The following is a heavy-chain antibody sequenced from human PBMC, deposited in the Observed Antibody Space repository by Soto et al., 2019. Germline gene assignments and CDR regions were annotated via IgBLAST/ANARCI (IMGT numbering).Heavy chain of an antibody. J-gene: IGHJ5*02. CDR3: ARTLDLGGSAGTNWFDP. CDR1: GGSISSGAYS. D-gene: IGHD2-15*01. CDR2: IYHRGTS. Sequence: SETMSLTCTLAGGSISSGAYSWSWIRLPPGKRLEWIGYIYHRGTSHYNPSLKSRVTMSVDRARNQFSLNLRSVTAADTAVYYCARTLDLGGSAGTNWFDPWGQGTLGTVSS. V-gene: IGHV4-30-2*01.